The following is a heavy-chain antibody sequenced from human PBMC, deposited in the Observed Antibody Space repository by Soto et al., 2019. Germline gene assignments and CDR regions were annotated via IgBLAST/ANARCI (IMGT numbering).Heavy chain of an antibody. V-gene: IGHV4-30-2*01. J-gene: IGHJ6*02. CDR1: GGSISSGGYS. CDR3: ARAQKGMAV. Sequence: SETLSLTCAVSGGSISSGGYSWSWIRQPPGKGLEWIGYIYHSGSTYYNPSHKSRVTISVDRSKNQFSLKLSSVTAADTAVYYCARAQKGMAVWGQGTTVTVSS. CDR2: IYHSGST.